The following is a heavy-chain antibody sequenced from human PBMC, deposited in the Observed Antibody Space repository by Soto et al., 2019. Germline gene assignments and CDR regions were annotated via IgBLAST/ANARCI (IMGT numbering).Heavy chain of an antibody. Sequence: GGSLRLSCAASGFTFSSYAMSWVRQAPGKGLEWVSAISGSGGSTYYADSVKGRFTISRDNSKNTLYLQMNSLRAEDTAVYYCAKDTGNEEYCSGGSCYEWGQGTLVTVSS. D-gene: IGHD2-15*01. CDR3: AKDTGNEEYCSGGSCYE. CDR1: GFTFSSYA. J-gene: IGHJ4*02. CDR2: ISGSGGST. V-gene: IGHV3-23*01.